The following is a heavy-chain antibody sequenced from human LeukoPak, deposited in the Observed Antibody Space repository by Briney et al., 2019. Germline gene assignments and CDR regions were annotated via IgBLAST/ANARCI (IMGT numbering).Heavy chain of an antibody. CDR2: ISSSGSTI. Sequence: GSLRLSCAASGFTFSDYYMSWIRQAPGKGLEWVSYISSSGSTIYYADSVKGRFTISRDNAKNSLYLQMNSLRAEDTALYYCAKASSADLAAARCYFDYWGQGTLVTVSS. V-gene: IGHV3-11*01. CDR3: AKASSADLAAARCYFDY. D-gene: IGHD6-13*01. J-gene: IGHJ4*02. CDR1: GFTFSDYY.